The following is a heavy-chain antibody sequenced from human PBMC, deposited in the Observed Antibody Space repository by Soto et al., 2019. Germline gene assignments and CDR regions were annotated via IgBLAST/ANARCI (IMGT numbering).Heavy chain of an antibody. D-gene: IGHD3-22*01. J-gene: IGHJ1*01. Sequence: PGGSLRLSCAASGFTFSSYAMIWVRQAPGRGLEWVSGISGSGDRTYYADSAKGRFTISKDSSKNSLSLQLDNLGVEDTAVYFCVKDDGGYPSTAPHWGQGTLVTVSS. V-gene: IGHV3-23*01. CDR2: ISGSGDRT. CDR1: GFTFSSYA. CDR3: VKDDGGYPSTAPH.